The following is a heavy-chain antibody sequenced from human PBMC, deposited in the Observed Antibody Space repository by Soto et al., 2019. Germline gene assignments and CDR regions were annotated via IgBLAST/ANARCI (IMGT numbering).Heavy chain of an antibody. J-gene: IGHJ6*02. CDR1: GFTFSNYW. Sequence: EVPLVESGGGLVQPGGSLRLSCAISGFTFSNYWMTWVRQAPGKGLEWVANIKQDGSEEYYVDSVKGRFTISRDNAKNSLYLQMNTLRVEDTAVYYCARKTGMDVWGQGTTVTVSS. CDR2: IKQDGSEE. V-gene: IGHV3-7*01. CDR3: ARKTGMDV.